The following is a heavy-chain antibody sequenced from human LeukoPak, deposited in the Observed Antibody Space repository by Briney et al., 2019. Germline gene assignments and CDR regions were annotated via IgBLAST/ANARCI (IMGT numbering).Heavy chain of an antibody. CDR2: ISGGGSST. CDR3: AKGRGANSVGLLDY. Sequence: GGSLRLSCTASGFRFSNYAMNWVRQAPGKGLEWVSVISGGGSSTNYADSVKGRFTISRENSKNTLYLQMNSLRAEDTAVYYCAKGRGANSVGLLDYWGQGTLVTVSS. D-gene: IGHD4/OR15-4a*01. CDR1: GFRFSNYA. V-gene: IGHV3-23*01. J-gene: IGHJ4*02.